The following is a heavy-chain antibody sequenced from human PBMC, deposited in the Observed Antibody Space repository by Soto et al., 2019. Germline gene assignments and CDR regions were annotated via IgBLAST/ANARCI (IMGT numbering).Heavy chain of an antibody. CDR1: GGTFSSYT. CDR3: ASNVDLASPGDFDY. J-gene: IGHJ4*02. V-gene: IGHV1-69*02. Sequence: VQLGQSGAEVKKTGSSVKVSCKASGGTFSSYTISWVRQATGQGLEWMGKIIPSLGIANHAQKFQGRVTITADKSTSTAYMELSSLRSEDTAVYYCASNVDLASPGDFDYWGQGTLVTVSS. CDR2: IIPSLGIA.